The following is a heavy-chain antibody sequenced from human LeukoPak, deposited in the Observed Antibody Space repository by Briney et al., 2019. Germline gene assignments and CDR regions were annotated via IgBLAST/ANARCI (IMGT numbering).Heavy chain of an antibody. D-gene: IGHD5-18*01. J-gene: IGHJ4*02. Sequence: GGSLRLSCAASRFTLNTYAMSWVRQAPGKGLEWVSAISGSGGKTYYADSVKGRFTISRDNSQNTLYLYMNSLRADDTAVYYCGKEMTSMVTVEYWGQGTLVTVSS. V-gene: IGHV3-23*01. CDR3: GKEMTSMVTVEY. CDR2: ISGSGGKT. CDR1: RFTLNTYA.